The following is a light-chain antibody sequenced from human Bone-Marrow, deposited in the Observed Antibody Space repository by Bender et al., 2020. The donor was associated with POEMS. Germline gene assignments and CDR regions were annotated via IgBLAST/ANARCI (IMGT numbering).Light chain of an antibody. CDR2: EVT. V-gene: IGLV2-8*01. CDR1: SSDVGSYNV. CDR3: SSYAGSNDLV. Sequence: QPALTQPASVSGSPGQSITISCTGTSSDVGSYNVVSWYQQHPGKAPRLMIFEVTKRPSGVPARFSGSKSGNTASLTVSGLQAEDEADYYCSSYAGSNDLVFGGGTKLTVL. J-gene: IGLJ2*01.